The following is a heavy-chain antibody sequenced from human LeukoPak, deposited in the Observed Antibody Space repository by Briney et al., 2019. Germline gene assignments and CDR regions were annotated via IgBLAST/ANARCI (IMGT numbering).Heavy chain of an antibody. Sequence: ASVKVSCKASGYTFTSYYMHWVRQAPGQGLEWMGIINPSGGSTSYAQKFQGRVTMTRDTSTSTVYMELSSLRSEDTAVYYCARDREARGYSGYLFDYWGQGTLVTVSS. J-gene: IGHJ4*02. CDR1: GYTFTSYY. CDR3: ARDREARGYSGYLFDY. D-gene: IGHD5-12*01. V-gene: IGHV1-46*01. CDR2: INPSGGST.